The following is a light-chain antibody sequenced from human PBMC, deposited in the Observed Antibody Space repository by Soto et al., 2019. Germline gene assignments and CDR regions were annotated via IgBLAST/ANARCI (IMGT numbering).Light chain of an antibody. Sequence: DFQMTQSPSSLAASVGDRVTITCRASQSMNNYLNWYQQKPGKAPKLLIYAASRLQTGAPSRFSGSGSGTDFTLTISSLQPEDFATYYCQQSYSTPDTFGQGTKLEIK. J-gene: IGKJ2*01. CDR3: QQSYSTPDT. CDR2: AAS. CDR1: QSMNNY. V-gene: IGKV1-39*01.